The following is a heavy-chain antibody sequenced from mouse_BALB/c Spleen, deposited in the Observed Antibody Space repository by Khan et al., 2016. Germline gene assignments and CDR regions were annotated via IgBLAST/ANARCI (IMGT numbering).Heavy chain of an antibody. J-gene: IGHJ1*01. CDR3: ARGGCNYRYFDV. CDR2: ISYSGST. Sequence: EVELVESGPGLVKPSQSLSLTCTVTGYSITSDYAWNWIRQFPGNKLEWMGYISYSGSTSYNPSLKSRISITRDTSKNQFFLQLNSVTTEDTATYYSARGGCNYRYFDVWGAGTTVTVSS. V-gene: IGHV3-2*02. CDR1: GYSITSDYA.